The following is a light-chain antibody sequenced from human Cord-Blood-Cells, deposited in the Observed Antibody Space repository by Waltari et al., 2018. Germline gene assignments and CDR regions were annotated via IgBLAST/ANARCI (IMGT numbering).Light chain of an antibody. Sequence: DIVLTQSPATLSLSPGERATLSCRASQSVSSYLAWYQQKPGQAPRLLIYDASNRATGIPARFSGSGSGTDFTLTISSLEPEDFAVYYCQQRSNWGYTFGQGTKLEIK. J-gene: IGKJ2*01. CDR1: QSVSSY. V-gene: IGKV3-11*01. CDR3: QQRSNWGYT. CDR2: DAS.